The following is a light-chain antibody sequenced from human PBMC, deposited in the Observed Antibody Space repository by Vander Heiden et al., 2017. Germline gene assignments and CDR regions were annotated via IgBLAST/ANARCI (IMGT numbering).Light chain of an antibody. J-gene: IGLJ1*01. Sequence: QSALTQPASVSGSPGQSVTIPCPGTSSDVGGYNYVSWYQQHTGKAPKLMIYEVSNRPSGVSNRFSGSKSGNTASLTISGLQAEDEADYYCSSYTSSSTLQVFGTGTKVTVL. CDR1: SSDVGGYNY. V-gene: IGLV2-14*01. CDR3: SSYTSSSTLQV. CDR2: EVS.